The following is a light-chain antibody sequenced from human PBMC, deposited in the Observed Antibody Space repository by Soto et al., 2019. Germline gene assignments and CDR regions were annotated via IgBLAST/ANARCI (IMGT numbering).Light chain of an antibody. CDR2: DAS. CDR1: QSISSW. J-gene: IGKJ1*01. V-gene: IGKV1-5*01. Sequence: IQMTQSPATLSATAGDRVTITCRASQSISSWLAWYQHKPGKAPKLLIYDASNLDSGVPSRFSGSGSGTEFSLTISNLQPDDCATYYCQQYENYWTFGQGTKV. CDR3: QQYENYWT.